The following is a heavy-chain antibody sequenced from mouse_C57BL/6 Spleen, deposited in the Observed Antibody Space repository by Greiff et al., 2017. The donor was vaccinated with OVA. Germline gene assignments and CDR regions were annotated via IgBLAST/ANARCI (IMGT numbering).Heavy chain of an antibody. J-gene: IGHJ3*01. CDR3: ARWGTTVPFAY. CDR1: GYTFTSYW. CDR2: IYPGSGST. D-gene: IGHD1-1*01. V-gene: IGHV1-55*01. Sequence: QVQLQQPGAELVKPGASVKMSCKASGYTFTSYWITWVKQRPGQGLEWIGDIYPGSGSTNYNEKFKSKATLTVDKSSITAYMQLSSLTSEDSAVYYCARWGTTVPFAYWGQGTLVTVSA.